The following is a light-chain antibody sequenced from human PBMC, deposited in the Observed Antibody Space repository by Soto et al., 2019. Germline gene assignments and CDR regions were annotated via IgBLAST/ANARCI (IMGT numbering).Light chain of an antibody. CDR1: QSVSSN. CDR2: GAS. V-gene: IGKV3-15*01. Sequence: EIVMTQSPATLSVSPGERATLSCRASQSVSSNLAWYQQKLGQAPSLLIYGASTRATGIPARFSGSGSVTEFTLTLRGLQSEDFAVYYCQQYNNWPTFGQGTKVEIK. J-gene: IGKJ1*01. CDR3: QQYNNWPT.